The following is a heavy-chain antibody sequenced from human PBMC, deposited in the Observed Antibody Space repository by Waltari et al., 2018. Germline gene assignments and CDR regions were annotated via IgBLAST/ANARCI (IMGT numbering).Heavy chain of an antibody. CDR1: GGSIGSNNFY. CDR2: MYYTGST. D-gene: IGHD6-19*01. Sequence: QLQLQESGPGLVKPSETLSLTCTVSGGSIGSNNFYWVWVRQPPGKGLQWIGTMYYTGSTYYNPSLKSRVTISVDTSKNRVSLKLTSVTAADTAVYFCASRPEFTSGSAIDFWGQGTLVTVSS. J-gene: IGHJ4*02. V-gene: IGHV4-39*02. CDR3: ASRPEFTSGSAIDF.